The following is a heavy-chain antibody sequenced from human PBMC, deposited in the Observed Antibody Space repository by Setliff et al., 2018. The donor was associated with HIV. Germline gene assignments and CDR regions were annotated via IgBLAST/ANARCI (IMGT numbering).Heavy chain of an antibody. CDR1: GFTFSNYS. D-gene: IGHD3-16*02. V-gene: IGHV3-21*01. J-gene: IGHJ3*02. CDR2: ISSTSSYI. Sequence: GGSLRLSCAASGFTFSNYSMNWVRQAPGKGLEWVSSISSTSSYIYYADSVKGRFTISRDNAKNSLYLKMNSLRDEDTAVYYCAKVFWGSYPTPDAFDIWGQGTMVTVSS. CDR3: AKVFWGSYPTPDAFDI.